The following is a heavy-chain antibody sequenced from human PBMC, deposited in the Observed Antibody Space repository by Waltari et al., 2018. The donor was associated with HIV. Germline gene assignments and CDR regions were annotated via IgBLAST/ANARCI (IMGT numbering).Heavy chain of an antibody. CDR3: ARDQDYYDSSGYTCYAFDM. Sequence: QVQLQESGPGVVKPSETLSLTCTVSASSISSGYYWGWIRQSPGKGLEWNGSIYRSGTTYYNPSLKSRVTISVNMSKNQFSLKLTSMTAADTALYYCARDQDYYDSSGYTCYAFDMWGPGTMVTVSS. D-gene: IGHD3-22*01. CDR2: IYRSGTT. V-gene: IGHV4-38-2*02. CDR1: ASSISSGYY. J-gene: IGHJ3*02.